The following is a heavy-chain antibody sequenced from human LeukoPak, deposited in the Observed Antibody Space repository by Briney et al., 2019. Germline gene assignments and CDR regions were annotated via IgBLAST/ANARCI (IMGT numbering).Heavy chain of an antibody. D-gene: IGHD6-13*01. J-gene: IGHJ4*02. CDR2: ISYDGINK. V-gene: IGHV3-30*18. CDR3: AKGSYRAAAGNFDY. CDR1: GFTFSSYG. Sequence: GGSLRLSCAASGFTFSSYGMHWVRQAPGKGLEWVAVISYDGINKYYTDSVKGRFTISRDNSKNTLYLQMNSLRAEDTAVYYCAKGSYRAAAGNFDYWGQETLVTVSS.